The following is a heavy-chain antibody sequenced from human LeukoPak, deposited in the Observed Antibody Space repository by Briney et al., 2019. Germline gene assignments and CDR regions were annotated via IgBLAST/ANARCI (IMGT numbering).Heavy chain of an antibody. CDR1: GFTFSVYW. CDR2: INPDGTST. CDR3: ARDQGGQLVHLDY. J-gene: IGHJ4*02. D-gene: IGHD6-13*01. Sequence: GGSLRLSCAASGFTFSVYWMHWVRQVPGKGLVWVARINPDGTSTTYADSVKGRFTISRGNAKNTMYLQMSSLGAEDMAVYYCARDQGGQLVHLDYWGQGTLVTVSS. V-gene: IGHV3-74*01.